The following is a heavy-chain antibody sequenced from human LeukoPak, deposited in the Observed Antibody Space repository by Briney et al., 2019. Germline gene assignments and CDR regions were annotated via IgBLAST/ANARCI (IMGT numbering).Heavy chain of an antibody. D-gene: IGHD4/OR15-4a*01. V-gene: IGHV3-30*18. Sequence: GGSLRLSRSASGFTFSSYGMHWVRQAPGKGLEWVAVTSYDGNNKYYADSVKGRFAISRDNSKNSLYLQMNSLRTEDTAVYYCAKDRGATYSTSYYGMDVSGHGKTVTASS. J-gene: IGHJ6*02. CDR3: AKDRGATYSTSYYGMDV. CDR1: GFTFSSYG. CDR2: TSYDGNNK.